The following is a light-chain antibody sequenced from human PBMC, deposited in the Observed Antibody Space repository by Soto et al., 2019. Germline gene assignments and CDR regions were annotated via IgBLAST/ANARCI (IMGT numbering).Light chain of an antibody. CDR1: QGISND. Sequence: DIQMTQSPSSLSASVGDRVAITCRASQGISNDLAWYQQKPGKVPKLLIYAASTLQSGVPSRFSGSGSGTDFTLTISSLQPEDVATYYWQKYNSAPFTFGPGTKVDIK. CDR2: AAS. CDR3: QKYNSAPFT. V-gene: IGKV1-27*01. J-gene: IGKJ3*01.